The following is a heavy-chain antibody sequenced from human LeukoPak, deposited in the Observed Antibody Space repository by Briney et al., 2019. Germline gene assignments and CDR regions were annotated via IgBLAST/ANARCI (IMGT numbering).Heavy chain of an antibody. V-gene: IGHV3-33*01. CDR3: ARVGYYDFWSGYYYYYYYMDV. D-gene: IGHD3-3*01. Sequence: PGRSLRLSCAAPGFTFSSYGMHWVRQAPGKGLEWVAVIWYDGSNKYYADSVKGRFTISRDNSKNTLYLQMNSLRAEDTAVYYCARVGYYDFWSGYYYYYYYMDVWGKGTTVTVSS. J-gene: IGHJ6*03. CDR1: GFTFSSYG. CDR2: IWYDGSNK.